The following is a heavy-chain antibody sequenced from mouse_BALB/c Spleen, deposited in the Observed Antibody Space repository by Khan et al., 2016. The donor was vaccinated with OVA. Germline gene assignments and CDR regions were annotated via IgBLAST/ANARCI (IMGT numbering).Heavy chain of an antibody. V-gene: IGHV9-3-1*01. CDR2: INTYTGEP. CDR3: ARGYWYFDV. J-gene: IGHJ1*01. D-gene: IGHD2-2*01. Sequence: QIQLVQSGPELKKPGETVKISCKASGYTFTNYGMNWVKQPPGKGLKWMGWINTYTGEPTYVYDFKGRFAFSLETSASTAYLQINNLKNEDTATYFCARGYWYFDVWGAGTTVTVSS. CDR1: GYTFTNYG.